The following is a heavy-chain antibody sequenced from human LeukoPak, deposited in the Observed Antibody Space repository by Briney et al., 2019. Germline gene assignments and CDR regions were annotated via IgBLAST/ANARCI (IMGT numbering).Heavy chain of an antibody. CDR1: GFNFANHA. Sequence: PGGSLRLPCAASGFNFANHAMSWVRQTAGKGLEWVSAISGGGVITYYADSVKGRFTISRDNSKDTLFLQMHSLRPGDTAVYYCVREDTPATANYWGQGTLVTISS. D-gene: IGHD2-21*02. V-gene: IGHV3-23*01. CDR3: VREDTPATANY. J-gene: IGHJ4*02. CDR2: ISGGGVIT.